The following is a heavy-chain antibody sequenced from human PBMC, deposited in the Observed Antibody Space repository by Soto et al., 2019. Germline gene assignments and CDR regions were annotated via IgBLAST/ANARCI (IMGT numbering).Heavy chain of an antibody. CDR3: ATANTPYAFDI. V-gene: IGHV3-7*01. Sequence: VQLVESGGGLVQPAESLRLSCTASGLTFSISWMTWVRQAPWEGLECVSNINPAGNVPHYADSVKERFTISRDNAKNSLFLQMSGLRVEDTAVYYCATANTPYAFDIWGQGTIVTVSS. CDR1: GLTFSISW. J-gene: IGHJ3*02. CDR2: INPAGNVP.